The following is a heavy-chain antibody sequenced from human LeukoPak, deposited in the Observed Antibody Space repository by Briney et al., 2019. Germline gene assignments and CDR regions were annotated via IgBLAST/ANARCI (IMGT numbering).Heavy chain of an antibody. J-gene: IGHJ6*02. CDR2: ISSSSSYT. CDR3: ARAPHYSNYGPYYYGMDV. CDR1: GFTFSSYA. Sequence: GGSLRLSCAASGFTFSSYAMSWIRQAPGKGLEWVSYISSSSSYTNYADSVKGRFTISRDNAKNSLYLQMNSLRAEDTAVYYCARAPHYSNYGPYYYGMDVWGQGTTVTVSS. D-gene: IGHD4-11*01. V-gene: IGHV3-11*06.